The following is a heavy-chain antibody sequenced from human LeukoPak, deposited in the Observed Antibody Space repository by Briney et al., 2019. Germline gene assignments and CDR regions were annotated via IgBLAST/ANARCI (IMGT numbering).Heavy chain of an antibody. J-gene: IGHJ4*02. D-gene: IGHD5-18*01. Sequence: ASETLSLTCAVYGRSFSGYYWTWIRQTPGKGLEWIGEINHSGITDYNPSLRSRVTISVDTSKNQSSLKLSSVTAADTAVYYCARDYGQLWSSYYFDYWGQGTLVTVSS. V-gene: IGHV4-34*01. CDR3: ARDYGQLWSSYYFDY. CDR2: INHSGIT. CDR1: GRSFSGYY.